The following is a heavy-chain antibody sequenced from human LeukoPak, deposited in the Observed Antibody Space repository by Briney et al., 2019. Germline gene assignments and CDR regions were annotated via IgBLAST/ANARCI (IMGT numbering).Heavy chain of an antibody. CDR2: IYSGGST. D-gene: IGHD3-3*01. Sequence: GGSLRLSCAASEFSVGSNYMTWVRQAPGKGLEWVSLIYSGGSTYYADSVKGRFTISRDNAKNSLYLQMNSLRAEDTAVYYCARLVVSFYVTNNFWVYFDYWGQGTLVTISS. V-gene: IGHV3-66*04. CDR3: ARLVVSFYVTNNFWVYFDY. CDR1: EFSVGSNY. J-gene: IGHJ4*02.